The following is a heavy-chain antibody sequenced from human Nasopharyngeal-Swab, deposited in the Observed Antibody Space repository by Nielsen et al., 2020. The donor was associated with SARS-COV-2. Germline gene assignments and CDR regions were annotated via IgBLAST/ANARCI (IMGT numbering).Heavy chain of an antibody. D-gene: IGHD2-2*01. CDR1: GFTFIHYS. CDR3: VKDIGADPYQFHPHL. J-gene: IGHJ5*02. Sequence: SLKLSCAASGFTFIHYSMHWVLHAPGKGPDWVSGIGLHSVIVYADSVKGRFTISRDNAQNSLHLQMSGLRPEDTAFYYCVKDIGADPYQFHPHLWGQGTLVTVSS. CDR2: IGLHSVI. V-gene: IGHV3-9*01.